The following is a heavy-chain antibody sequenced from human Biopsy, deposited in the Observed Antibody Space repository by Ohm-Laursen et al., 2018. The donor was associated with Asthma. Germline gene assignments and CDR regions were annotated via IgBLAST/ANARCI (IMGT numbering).Heavy chain of an antibody. CDR3: ARVLESNEWGPFYHFGLDV. CDR1: GFTFSSFA. V-gene: IGHV3-48*03. J-gene: IGHJ6*02. CDR2: ISSSGSTT. D-gene: IGHD5/OR15-5a*01. Sequence: SLRLSCAASGFTFSSFAMTWVRQAPGKGLEWVSSISSSGSTTYPAESVKGRFTISRDNAQKSLFLQMGSLRAEDTAIYYCARVLESNEWGPFYHFGLDVWGQGTTVAVSS.